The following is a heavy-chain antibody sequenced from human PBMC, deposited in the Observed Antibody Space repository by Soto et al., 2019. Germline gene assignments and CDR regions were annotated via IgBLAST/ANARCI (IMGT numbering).Heavy chain of an antibody. CDR2: ISGSGGST. CDR1: GFTFSSYA. CDR3: AKGQQRDYVWGSYRREDAFDI. J-gene: IGHJ3*02. Sequence: GGSLRLSCAASGFTFSSYAMSWVRQAPGKGLEWVSAISGSGGSTYYADSVKGRFTISRDNSKNTLYLQMNSLRAEDTAVDYCAKGQQRDYVWGSYRREDAFDIWGQGTMVTVSS. V-gene: IGHV3-23*01. D-gene: IGHD3-16*02.